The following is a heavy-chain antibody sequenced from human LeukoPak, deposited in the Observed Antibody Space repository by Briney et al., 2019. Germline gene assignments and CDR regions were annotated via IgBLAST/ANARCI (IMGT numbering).Heavy chain of an antibody. CDR3: ARGGQADY. CDR2: STYNGNP. V-gene: IGHV1-18*04. J-gene: IGHJ4*02. CDR1: GYTFTGYY. Sequence: ASVKVSCKASGYTFTGYYMHWVRQAPGQGLEWMGISTYNGNPNYAQKLQGRVTMTTDTSTSTAYMELRSLRSDDTAVYYCARGGQADYWGQGTLVTVSS.